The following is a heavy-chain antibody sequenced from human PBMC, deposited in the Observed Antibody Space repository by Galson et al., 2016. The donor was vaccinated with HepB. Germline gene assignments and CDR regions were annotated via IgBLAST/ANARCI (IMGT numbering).Heavy chain of an antibody. CDR3: ARDRDYASDI. V-gene: IGHV3-48*01. D-gene: IGHD5-24*01. J-gene: IGHJ3*02. CDR1: GLNFGIDS. CDR2: ITSDSTNI. Sequence: FGTASGLNFGIDSVNWIRQAPGKGLEWIAYITSDSTNIQYADSVRGRFTISRDNAERSVYLQMNRLKVEDTAVYFCARDRDYASDIWGQGTMVTVSS.